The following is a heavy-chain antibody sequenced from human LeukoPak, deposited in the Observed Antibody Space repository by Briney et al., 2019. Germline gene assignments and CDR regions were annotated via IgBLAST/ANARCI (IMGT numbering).Heavy chain of an antibody. D-gene: IGHD3-9*01. Sequence: SETLSLTYTVSGGSISSSSYYWGWIRQPPGKGLEWIGSIYYSGSTYYNPSLKSRVTISVDTSKNQFSLKLSSVTAADTAVYYCAREGPHISHYDILTGSSSRAKAAFDIWGQGTMVTVSS. J-gene: IGHJ3*02. CDR1: GGSISSSSYY. CDR3: AREGPHISHYDILTGSSSRAKAAFDI. V-gene: IGHV4-39*07. CDR2: IYYSGST.